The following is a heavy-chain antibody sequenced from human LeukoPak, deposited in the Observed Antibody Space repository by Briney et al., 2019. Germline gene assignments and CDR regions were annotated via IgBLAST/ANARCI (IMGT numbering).Heavy chain of an antibody. CDR2: ISSSSTYI. J-gene: IGHJ4*02. CDR1: GFTFSSYS. CDR3: ARDPNTYGSGSDGGY. D-gene: IGHD3-10*01. Sequence: GGSLRLSCAASGFTFSSYSMNWVRQAPGKGLEWVSSISSSSTYIYYADSVKGRFTISRGNAKNSLYLQMNSLRAEDTAVYYCARDPNTYGSGSDGGYWGQGTLVTVSS. V-gene: IGHV3-21*01.